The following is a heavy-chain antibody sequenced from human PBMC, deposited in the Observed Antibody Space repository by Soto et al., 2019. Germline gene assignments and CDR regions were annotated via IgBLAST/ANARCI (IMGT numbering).Heavy chain of an antibody. J-gene: IGHJ6*02. CDR2: IYYSGST. CDR1: GCSISSSIYY. V-gene: IGHV4-39*01. CDR3: ARRGYDYYYGMDV. D-gene: IGHD2-2*01. Sequence: SETLSLTCTVSGCSISSSIYYCGWIRQPPGKGLEWIGSIYYSGSTYYNPSLKSRVTISVDTSKNQFSLRLSSVTAADTAVYYCARRGYDYYYGMDVWGQGTTVT.